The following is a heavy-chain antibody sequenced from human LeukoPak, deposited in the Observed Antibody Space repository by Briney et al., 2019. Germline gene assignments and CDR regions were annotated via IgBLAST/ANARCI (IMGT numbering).Heavy chain of an antibody. J-gene: IGHJ4*02. V-gene: IGHV3-30*18. D-gene: IGHD3-22*01. CDR1: GFTFSSYG. CDR3: AKDRSSGYSNAPLDY. CDR2: ISYDGSNK. Sequence: GGSLRLSCAASGFTFSSYGMHWVRQAPGKGLEWVAVISYDGSNKYYADSVKGRFTISRDNSKNTLYLQMNSLRAEDTAVYYCAKDRSSGYSNAPLDYWGQGTLVTVSS.